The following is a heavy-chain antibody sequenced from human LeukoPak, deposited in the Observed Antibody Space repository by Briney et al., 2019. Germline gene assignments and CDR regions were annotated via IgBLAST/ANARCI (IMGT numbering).Heavy chain of an antibody. CDR1: GFTLSSYA. D-gene: IGHD6-13*01. V-gene: IGHV3-64D*06. Sequence: GGSLRLSCSASGFTLSSYAMHWVRQAPGRRLEYVSAISSNGGSTYYADSVKGRFTISRDNSKNTLYLQMSSLRAEDTAVYYCVKDRAYSSSWFDYWGQGTLVTVSS. J-gene: IGHJ4*02. CDR2: ISSNGGST. CDR3: VKDRAYSSSWFDY.